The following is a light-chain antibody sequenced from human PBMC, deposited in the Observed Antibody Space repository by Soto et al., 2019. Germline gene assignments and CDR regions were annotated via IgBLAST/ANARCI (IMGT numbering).Light chain of an antibody. Sequence: ANQLTQSPSSLSASVGDRVTITCRASQAISSALAWYQQKPGKPPKLLIYDASTLQSGVPSRFSGTASGTDFTLTINSLQPEDFETYYCQQFNNWHVNFGTGTKVDI. CDR2: DAS. CDR1: QAISSA. J-gene: IGKJ3*01. V-gene: IGKV1D-13*01. CDR3: QQFNNWHVN.